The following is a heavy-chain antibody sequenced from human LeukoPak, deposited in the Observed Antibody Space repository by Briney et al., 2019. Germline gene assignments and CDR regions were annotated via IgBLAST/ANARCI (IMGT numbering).Heavy chain of an antibody. V-gene: IGHV1-18*04. CDR1: GYTFASYY. Sequence: GASVKVSCKTSGYTFASYYMHWVRQAPGQGLEWMGWISGYNGNTKYAQKLQGRVTMTTDTSTSTAYMELRSLRSDDTAVYYCARSSSSGPSADYWGQGTLVTVSS. CDR2: ISGYNGNT. J-gene: IGHJ4*02. D-gene: IGHD3-22*01. CDR3: ARSSSSGPSADY.